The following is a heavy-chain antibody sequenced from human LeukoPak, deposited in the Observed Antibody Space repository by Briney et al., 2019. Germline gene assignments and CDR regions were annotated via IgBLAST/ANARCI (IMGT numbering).Heavy chain of an antibody. CDR1: GFTFSSYA. Sequence: GGSLRLSCGASGFTFSSYAMAWIRQAPGKGLEWVSVIYSGGSTYYADSVKGRFTISRDNSKNTLYLQMNSLRAEDTAVYYCATTATTWGVFDYWGQGTLVTVSS. CDR2: IYSGGST. D-gene: IGHD4-17*01. CDR3: ATTATTWGVFDY. V-gene: IGHV3-53*01. J-gene: IGHJ4*02.